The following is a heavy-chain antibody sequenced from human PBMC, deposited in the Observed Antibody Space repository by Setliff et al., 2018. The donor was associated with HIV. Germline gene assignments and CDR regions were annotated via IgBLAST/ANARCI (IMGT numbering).Heavy chain of an antibody. J-gene: IGHJ3*02. CDR1: GGSITSGSDY. CDR2: IHVSGTT. V-gene: IGHV4-61*09. D-gene: IGHD1-1*01. Sequence: SETLSLTCTVSGGSITSGSDYWSWIRQPAGEGLEWIGHIHVSGTTNYNPSLKSRVTISQDTSNNQFSLKLSSVTAADTAVYYCARTKYDPSDAFDIWGPGTMVTVSS. CDR3: ARTKYDPSDAFDI.